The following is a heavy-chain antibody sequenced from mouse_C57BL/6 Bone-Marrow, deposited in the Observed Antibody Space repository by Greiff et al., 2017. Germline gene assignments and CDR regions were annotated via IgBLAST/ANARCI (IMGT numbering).Heavy chain of an antibody. Sequence: QVQLQQPGTELVKPGASVKLSCKASGYTFTSYWMHWVKQRPGQGLEWIGNINPSNGGTNYNEKFKSKATLTVDKSSSTAYMQLSSLTSEDSAVYYCAREPFTTVDTLWYFDVWGTGTTVTVSS. CDR2: INPSNGGT. CDR3: AREPFTTVDTLWYFDV. V-gene: IGHV1-53*01. J-gene: IGHJ1*03. CDR1: GYTFTSYW. D-gene: IGHD1-1*01.